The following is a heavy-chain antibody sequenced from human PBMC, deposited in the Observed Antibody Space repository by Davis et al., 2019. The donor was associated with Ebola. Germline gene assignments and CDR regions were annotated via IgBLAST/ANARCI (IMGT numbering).Heavy chain of an antibody. Sequence: MPSETLSLTCPVYGGSFSGYYWSWSRQPPGKGLEWSGEINHSGITNYTPSLKSRVTISVDTSKNQFSLKLSSVTAADTAVYYCARAVGSSTSWFDPWGQGTLVTVSS. D-gene: IGHD2-2*01. CDR2: INHSGIT. CDR1: GGSFSGYY. J-gene: IGHJ5*02. V-gene: IGHV4-34*01. CDR3: ARAVGSSTSWFDP.